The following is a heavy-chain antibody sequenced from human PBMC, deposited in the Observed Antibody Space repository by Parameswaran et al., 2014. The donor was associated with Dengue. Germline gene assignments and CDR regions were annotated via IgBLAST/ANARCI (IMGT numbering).Heavy chain of an antibody. Sequence: VRQMPGKGLEWIGEINHSGSTNYNPSLKSRVTISVDTSKNQFSLKLSSVTAADTAVYYCARDSSSPSSASDYWGQGTLVTVSS. CDR2: INHSGST. J-gene: IGHJ4*02. D-gene: IGHD6-6*01. V-gene: IGHV4-34*01. CDR3: ARDSSSPSSASDY.